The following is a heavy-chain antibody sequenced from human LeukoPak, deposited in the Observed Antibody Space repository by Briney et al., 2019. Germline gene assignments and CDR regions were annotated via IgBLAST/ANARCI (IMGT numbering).Heavy chain of an antibody. CDR1: GYTFTGYY. Sequence: GTSVKVSCKASGYTFTGYYMHWVRQAPGQGLEWMGWINPNSGGTNYAQKFQGRVTMTRDTSISTAYMELSRLRSDDTAVYYCARWLGWDIVLMAYALDYWGQGTLVTVSS. V-gene: IGHV1-2*02. CDR3: ARWLGWDIVLMAYALDY. CDR2: INPNSGGT. D-gene: IGHD2-8*01. J-gene: IGHJ4*02.